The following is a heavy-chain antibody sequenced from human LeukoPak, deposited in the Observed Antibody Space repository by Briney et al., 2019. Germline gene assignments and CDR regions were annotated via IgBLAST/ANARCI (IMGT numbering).Heavy chain of an antibody. V-gene: IGHV4-34*01. D-gene: IGHD1-20*01. J-gene: IGHJ5*02. Sequence: LRLSCAASGFTFSSYAITWVRQAPGKGLEWIGEINHSGSTNYNPSLKSRVTISVDTSKNQFSLKLSSVTAADTAVYYCARGWYEVPWGQGTLVTVSS. CDR1: GFTFSSYA. CDR2: INHSGST. CDR3: ARGWYEVP.